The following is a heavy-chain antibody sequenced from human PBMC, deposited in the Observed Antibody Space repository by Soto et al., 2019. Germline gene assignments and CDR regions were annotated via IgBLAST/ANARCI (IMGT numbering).Heavy chain of an antibody. CDR1: GYTFTSYG. Sequence: QVQLVQSGAEVKKPGASVKVSCKASGYTFTSYGISWVRQAPGQGLEWMGWISAYNGNTNYAQKLQGRVTMTTDTSTSTAYMEPRSLRSDDTAVYYCPRDMNMITFGGVIVYYWGQGTLVTVSS. J-gene: IGHJ4*02. V-gene: IGHV1-18*01. D-gene: IGHD3-16*02. CDR3: PRDMNMITFGGVIVYY. CDR2: ISAYNGNT.